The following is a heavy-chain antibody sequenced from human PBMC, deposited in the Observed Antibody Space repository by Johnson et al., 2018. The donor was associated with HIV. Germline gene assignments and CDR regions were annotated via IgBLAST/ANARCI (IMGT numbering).Heavy chain of an antibody. D-gene: IGHD6-13*01. Sequence: VQLVESGGGLIQPGGSLRLSCAASDFNVSSNYISWVRQAPGKGLEWVSVIYSGGSTYYADSVKGRFTISRDNSKNTLYLQMNSLRAEDTAVYYCASSIAAAGAFDIWGQGTMVTVSS. CDR2: IYSGGST. CDR1: DFNVSSNY. J-gene: IGHJ3*02. CDR3: ASSIAAAGAFDI. V-gene: IGHV3-53*01.